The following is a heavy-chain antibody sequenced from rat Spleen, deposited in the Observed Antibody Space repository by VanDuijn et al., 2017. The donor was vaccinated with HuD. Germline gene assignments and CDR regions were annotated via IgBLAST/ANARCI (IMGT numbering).Heavy chain of an antibody. Sequence: EVQLVESGGGLVQPGRSMKLSCAASGFTFSNYDMAWVRQAPKKGLEWVATISTGGGNTYYRDSVKGRFTISRDNAKNTQYLQMYSLRSEDTATYYCARPYYGYTSYNWFAYWSQGVMVTVSS. J-gene: IGHJ2*01. CDR3: ARPYYGYTSYNWFAY. CDR2: ISTGGGNT. D-gene: IGHD1-9*01. CDR1: GFTFSNYD. V-gene: IGHV5S13*01.